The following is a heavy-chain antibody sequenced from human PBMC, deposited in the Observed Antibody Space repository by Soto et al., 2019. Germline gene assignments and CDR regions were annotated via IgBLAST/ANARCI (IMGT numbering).Heavy chain of an antibody. Sequence: PSETLSLTCAVYGGSFSGYYWSWIRQPPGKGLEWIGEINHSGSTNYNPSLKSRVTISVDTSKNQFSLKLSSVTAADTAVYYCARLRNWNQYYYYGMDVWGQGTTVTVSS. V-gene: IGHV4-34*01. CDR1: GGSFSGYY. CDR2: INHSGST. D-gene: IGHD1-1*01. CDR3: ARLRNWNQYYYYGMDV. J-gene: IGHJ6*02.